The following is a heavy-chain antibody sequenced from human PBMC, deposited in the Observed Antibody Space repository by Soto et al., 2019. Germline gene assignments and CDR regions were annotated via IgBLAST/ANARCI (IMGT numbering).Heavy chain of an antibody. J-gene: IGHJ4*02. CDR3: ARSRVAAAATSFDY. CDR2: ISSSSSYI. CDR1: GFTFSSYS. V-gene: IGHV3-21*01. Sequence: GGSLRLSCAASGFTFSSYSMNWVRQAPGKGLEWVSSISSSSSYIYYADSVKGRFTISRDNAKNSLYLQMNSLRAEDTAVYYCARSRVAAAATSFDYWGQGTLVTVSS. D-gene: IGHD6-13*01.